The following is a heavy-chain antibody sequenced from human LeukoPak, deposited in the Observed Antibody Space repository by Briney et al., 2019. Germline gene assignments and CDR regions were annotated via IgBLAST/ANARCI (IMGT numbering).Heavy chain of an antibody. Sequence: SETLSLTCTVSGGSISGYYWTWIRQPPGKGLEWIGYISYSGSTNYNPSLKSRVTISLDTSKTQFSLNLRSVTAADTAIYYCASANGGWDQADYWGQGTLVTVSS. CDR3: ASANGGWDQADY. CDR2: ISYSGST. J-gene: IGHJ4*02. D-gene: IGHD2-15*01. CDR1: GGSISGYY. V-gene: IGHV4-59*01.